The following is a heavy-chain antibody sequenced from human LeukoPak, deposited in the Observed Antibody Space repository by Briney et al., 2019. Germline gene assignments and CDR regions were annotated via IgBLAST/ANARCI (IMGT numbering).Heavy chain of an antibody. CDR3: AREYSSSSGRAFDY. V-gene: IGHV3-74*01. CDR2: ISPDGSST. J-gene: IGHJ4*02. D-gene: IGHD6-6*01. Sequence: PGGSLRLSCAASGFTFSTYWIHWVRRASGKGLVWVSRISPDGSSTTYADSVKDRFIISRDSAQNTVYLQMSSLRVEDTAVYYCAREYSSSSGRAFDYWGQGTLVTSSS. CDR1: GFTFSTYW.